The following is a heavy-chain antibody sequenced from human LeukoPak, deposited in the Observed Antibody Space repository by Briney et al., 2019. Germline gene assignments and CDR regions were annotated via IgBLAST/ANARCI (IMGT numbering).Heavy chain of an antibody. CDR2: ISYGGSNK. V-gene: IGHV3-30*18. D-gene: IGHD3-22*01. CDR1: GFTFSDYY. Sequence: GGSLRLSCAASGFTFSDYYMSWIRQTPGKGLEWVAVISYGGSNKYYADSVKGRFTISRDNSKNTLYLQVNNLRAEDTAVYYCAKEPHYYYDSSGYYDYWGQGTLVTVSS. CDR3: AKEPHYYYDSSGYYDY. J-gene: IGHJ4*02.